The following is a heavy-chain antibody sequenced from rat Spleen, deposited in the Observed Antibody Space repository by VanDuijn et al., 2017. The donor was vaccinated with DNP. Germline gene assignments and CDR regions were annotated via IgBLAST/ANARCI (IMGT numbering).Heavy chain of an antibody. CDR1: GFTFSYYG. Sequence: EVQLVESGGGLVQPGRSLKLSCAASGFTFSYYGMAWVRQAPKKGLEWVASISGSGGSTSYRDSVKGRFTISRDNEKNTLYLQMDSLRSEDTATYYCAKDFRAPFDYWGQGVMVTVSS. J-gene: IGHJ2*01. CDR3: AKDFRAPFDY. D-gene: IGHD3-3*01. V-gene: IGHV5S13*01. CDR2: ISGSGGST.